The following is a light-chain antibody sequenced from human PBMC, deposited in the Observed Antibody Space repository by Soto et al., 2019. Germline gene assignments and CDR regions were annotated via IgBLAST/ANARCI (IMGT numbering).Light chain of an antibody. CDR3: QQYNSYPWT. V-gene: IGKV1-5*01. CDR1: QSISSS. Sequence: DIQMTQYPSTLSASVGDRITITCRASQSISSSLAWYQQKPGKAPKLLIYDASSLESGVPSRFSGSGSGTEFTLTITSLQPDDFATYYCQQYNSYPWTFGHGTKVDIK. CDR2: DAS. J-gene: IGKJ1*01.